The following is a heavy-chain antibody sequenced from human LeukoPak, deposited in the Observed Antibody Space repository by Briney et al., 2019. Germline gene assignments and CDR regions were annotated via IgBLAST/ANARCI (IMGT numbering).Heavy chain of an antibody. Sequence: SDTLSLTCTVSGGSISSGDYYWSWIRQPPGKGLEWIGYIYYSGSTYYNPSLKSRVTISVDTSKNQFSLKLSSVTAADTAVYYCAREGNPYSSSWYRTVDYWGQGTLVTVSS. CDR2: IYYSGST. V-gene: IGHV4-30-4*02. CDR1: GGSISSGDYY. D-gene: IGHD6-13*01. CDR3: AREGNPYSSSWYRTVDY. J-gene: IGHJ4*02.